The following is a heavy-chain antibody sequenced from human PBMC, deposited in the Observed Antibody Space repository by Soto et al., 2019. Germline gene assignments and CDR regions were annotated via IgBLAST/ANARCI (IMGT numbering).Heavy chain of an antibody. J-gene: IGHJ4*02. CDR2: IYYSGST. Sequence: SETLSLTCTVSGGSISSGGYYWSWIRQHPGKGLEWIGYIYYSGSTYYNPSLKSRVTISVDTSKNQFSLKLSSVTAADTAVYYCATHLDYYGSGYYFDYWGRGTLVTVSS. V-gene: IGHV4-31*03. CDR1: GGSISSGGYY. D-gene: IGHD3-10*01. CDR3: ATHLDYYGSGYYFDY.